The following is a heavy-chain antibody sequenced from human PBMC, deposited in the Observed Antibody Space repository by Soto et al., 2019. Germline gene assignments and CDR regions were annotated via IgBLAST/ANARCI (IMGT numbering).Heavy chain of an antibody. J-gene: IGHJ4*02. CDR2: IDHSGIT. V-gene: IGHV4-34*04. D-gene: IGHD1-26*01. CDR1: GSSFSGFY. Sequence: XETLSLTCSVAGSSFSGFYWSWILQSPGRGLEWIGEIDHSGITNHNTALKSRATMSVDTSKNQFSLKLRSVTAADTAVYYCARGVSVTLAVQGGAPDKNYFDSSSQGTLVTVSS. CDR3: ARGVSVTLAVQGGAPDKNYFDS.